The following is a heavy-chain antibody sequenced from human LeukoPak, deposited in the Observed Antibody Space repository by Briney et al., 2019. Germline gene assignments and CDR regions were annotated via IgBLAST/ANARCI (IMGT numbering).Heavy chain of an antibody. CDR2: ISAYNGNT. Sequence: ASVKVSCKASGYTFTSYGISWVRQAPGQGLEWMGWISAYNGNTNYAQKLQGRVTMTTDTSTSTAYMELRSLRSDDTAVYYCARGLIPVYYDSSGYAFDIWGQGTMVTVSS. CDR1: GYTFTSYG. J-gene: IGHJ3*02. V-gene: IGHV1-18*01. D-gene: IGHD3-22*01. CDR3: ARGLIPVYYDSSGYAFDI.